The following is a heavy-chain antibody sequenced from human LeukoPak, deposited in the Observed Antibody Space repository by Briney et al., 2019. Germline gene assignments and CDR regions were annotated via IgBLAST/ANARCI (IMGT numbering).Heavy chain of an antibody. CDR1: GFTFSDYH. Sequence: GGSLRLSCAASGFTFSDYHMSWIRQAPGKGLEWVSYISSSGSTIYYADSVKGRFTISRDNAKNSLYLQMNSLRAEDTAVYYCARDYKRTYYDFWSGPAYAFDIWGQGTMVTVSS. CDR3: ARDYKRTYYDFWSGPAYAFDI. CDR2: ISSSGSTI. V-gene: IGHV3-11*04. D-gene: IGHD3-3*01. J-gene: IGHJ3*02.